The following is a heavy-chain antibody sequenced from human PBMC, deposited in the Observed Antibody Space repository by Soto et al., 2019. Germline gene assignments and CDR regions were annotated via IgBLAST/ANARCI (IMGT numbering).Heavy chain of an antibody. CDR2: ISSSGSTI. Sequence: PGGSLRLSCAASGFTFSSYEMNWVRQAPGKGLEWVSYISSSGSTIFYADSVKGRFTISRDNAKNSLFLQVNSLRAEDTAVYFCATRSGGGGAFDFWGQGTMVTVSS. V-gene: IGHV3-48*03. CDR3: ATRSGGGGAFDF. J-gene: IGHJ3*01. D-gene: IGHD3-16*01. CDR1: GFTFSSYE.